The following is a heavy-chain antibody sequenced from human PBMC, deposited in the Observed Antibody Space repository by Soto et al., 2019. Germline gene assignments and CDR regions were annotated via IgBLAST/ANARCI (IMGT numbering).Heavy chain of an antibody. CDR2: ISHTGNS. CDR1: GYSISSGNF. D-gene: IGHD1-1*01. V-gene: IGHV4-38-2*02. J-gene: IGHJ5*02. CDR3: VRDVRLGSSNWFDP. Sequence: SETLSLTCGVSGYSISSGNFWGWIRQPPGKGLEWIASISHTGNSYYNPSLKSRVTLSVDTSKNRFSLNLSSVTAADTAVYYCVRDVRLGSSNWFDPWGQGSLVPVSS.